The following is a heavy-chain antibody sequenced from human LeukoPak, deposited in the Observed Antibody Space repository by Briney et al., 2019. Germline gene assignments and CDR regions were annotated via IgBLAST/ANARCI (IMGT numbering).Heavy chain of an antibody. CDR3: ARDGTPSYTSGWVYMDA. V-gene: IGHV3-48*03. CDR1: GFTFSSYE. J-gene: IGHJ6*04. Sequence: GGSLRLSCAASGFTFSSYEMNWVRQAPGKGLEWVSYISSSGSTIYYADSVKGRFTISRDNAKNSLYLQMNSLRGEDTAVYYCARDGTPSYTSGWVYMDAWGKGTTVTISS. D-gene: IGHD6-25*01. CDR2: ISSSGSTI.